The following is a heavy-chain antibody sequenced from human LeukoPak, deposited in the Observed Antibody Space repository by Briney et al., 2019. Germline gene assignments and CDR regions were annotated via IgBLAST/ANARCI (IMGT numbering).Heavy chain of an antibody. Sequence: GASVKVSCKASGGTFSSYAISWVRQAPGQGLEWMGGIIPIFGTANYAQKFQGRVTITADESTSTAYMELSSLRSEDTAVYYCARLAVAGAIRANWGQGTLVTVSS. CDR2: IIPIFGTA. D-gene: IGHD6-19*01. CDR1: GGTFSSYA. CDR3: ARLAVAGAIRAN. J-gene: IGHJ4*02. V-gene: IGHV1-69*13.